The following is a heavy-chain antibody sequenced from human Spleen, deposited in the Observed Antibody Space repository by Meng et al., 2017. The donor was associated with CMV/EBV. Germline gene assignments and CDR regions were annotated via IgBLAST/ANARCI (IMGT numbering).Heavy chain of an antibody. V-gene: IGHV3-7*01. CDR1: GFTFSRYW. J-gene: IGHJ6*02. Sequence: GESLKISCAASGFTFSRYWMSWVRQAPGKGPEWVANIKQDGSEKYYVDSVKGRFTIFRDNAKNSLFLQMNSLRAEDTAVYYCVRGGHHYYYYGMDVWGQGTTVTVSS. CDR2: IKQDGSEK. CDR3: VRGGHHYYYYGMDV. D-gene: IGHD3-10*01.